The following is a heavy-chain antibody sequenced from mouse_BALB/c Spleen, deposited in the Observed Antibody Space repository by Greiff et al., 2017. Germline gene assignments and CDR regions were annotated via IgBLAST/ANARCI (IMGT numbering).Heavy chain of an antibody. CDR2: IDPENGNT. CDR1: GFNIKDYY. Sequence: VQLQQSGAELVRPGALVKLSCKASGFNIKDYYMHWVKQRPEQGLEWIGWIDPENGNTIYDPKFQGKASITADTSSNTAYLQLSSLTSEDTAVYYCANHYYSSGCNYAMDYWGQGTSVTVSS. D-gene: IGHD1-1*01. V-gene: IGHV14-1*02. J-gene: IGHJ4*01. CDR3: ANHYYSSGCNYAMDY.